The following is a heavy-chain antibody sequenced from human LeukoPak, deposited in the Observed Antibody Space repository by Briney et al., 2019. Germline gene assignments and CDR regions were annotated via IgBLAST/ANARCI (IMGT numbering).Heavy chain of an antibody. CDR3: GREQQFWSGQLYYYYGMDV. CDR2: IYHSGST. CDR1: GGSISSGGYS. D-gene: IGHD3-3*02. Sequence: SQTLSLTCAVSGGSISSGGYSWSWIRQPPGKGLEWIGYIYHSGSTYYNPSLKSRVTISVDRSKNQFSLKLSSVTAADTAVYYCGREQQFWSGQLYYYYGMDVWGQGTTVTVSS. V-gene: IGHV4-30-2*01. J-gene: IGHJ6*02.